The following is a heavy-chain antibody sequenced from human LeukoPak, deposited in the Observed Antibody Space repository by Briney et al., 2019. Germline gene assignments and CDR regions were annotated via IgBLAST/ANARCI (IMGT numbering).Heavy chain of an antibody. J-gene: IGHJ4*02. CDR3: ARNNTYYYDSSGLYDY. V-gene: IGHV5-51*01. D-gene: IGHD3-22*01. Sequence: GGSLKISCKGSGYSLTSYWIGWVRQMPGKGLEWMGIIYPGDSDTRYSPSFQGQVTISADKSISTAYLQWSSLKASDTAMYYCARNNTYYYDSSGLYDYWGQGTLVTVSS. CDR1: GYSLTSYW. CDR2: IYPGDSDT.